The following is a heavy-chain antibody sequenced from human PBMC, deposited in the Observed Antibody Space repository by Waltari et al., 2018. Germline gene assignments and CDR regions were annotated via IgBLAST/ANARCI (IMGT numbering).Heavy chain of an antibody. D-gene: IGHD6-25*01. CDR1: GYSVTRYW. V-gene: IGHV5-51*01. Sequence: EVQLVQSGAEVKEPGESLTISCKGSGYSVTRYWIGWVRQMPGKGLEWMGIIYPGDSDARYSPSFEGQVTISADKSITTAYLQWSSLKASDTAMYYCARRGLEAAGWYFDYWGQGTLVTVSS. J-gene: IGHJ4*02. CDR2: IYPGDSDA. CDR3: ARRGLEAAGWYFDY.